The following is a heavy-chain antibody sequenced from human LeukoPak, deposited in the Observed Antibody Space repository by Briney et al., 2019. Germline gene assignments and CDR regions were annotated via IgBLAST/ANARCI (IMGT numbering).Heavy chain of an antibody. CDR2: MNPNSGNT. V-gene: IGHV1-8*03. J-gene: IGHJ3*02. D-gene: IGHD3-22*01. CDR1: GYTFTSYG. CDR3: ARGHYYDSSAADAFDI. Sequence: ASVKVSCKASGYTFTSYGISWVRQAPGQGLEWMGWMNPNSGNTGYAQKFQGRVTITRNTSISTAYMELSSLRSEDTAVYYCARGHYYDSSAADAFDIWGQGTMVTVSS.